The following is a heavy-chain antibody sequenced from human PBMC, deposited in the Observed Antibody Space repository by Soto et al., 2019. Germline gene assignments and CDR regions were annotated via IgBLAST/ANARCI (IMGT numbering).Heavy chain of an antibody. J-gene: IGHJ6*02. D-gene: IGHD1-26*01. CDR2: IDWDDDK. Sequence: SGPTLVNPTQTLTLTCTFSGFSLSTSGMRVSWIRQPPGKALEWLARIDWDDDKFYSTSLKTRLTISKDTSKNQVVLTMTNMDPVDTATYYCARIIGGGYYCGMDVWGQGTTVTVSS. CDR1: GFSLSTSGMR. V-gene: IGHV2-70*04. CDR3: ARIIGGGYYCGMDV.